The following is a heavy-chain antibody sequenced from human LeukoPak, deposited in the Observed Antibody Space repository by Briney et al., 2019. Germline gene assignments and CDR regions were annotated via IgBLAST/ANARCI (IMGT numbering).Heavy chain of an antibody. V-gene: IGHV1-2*02. J-gene: IGHJ5*02. Sequence: AASVKVSCKASGYTFTGYYMHWVRQAPGQGLEWMGWINPNSGGTNYAQKFQGRVTMTRDTSISTAYMELSRLRSDDTAVYYCARDPLPAGIAAAGTRGSGWFDPWGQGTLVTVSS. CDR3: ARDPLPAGIAAAGTRGSGWFDP. CDR2: INPNSGGT. D-gene: IGHD6-13*01. CDR1: GYTFTGYY.